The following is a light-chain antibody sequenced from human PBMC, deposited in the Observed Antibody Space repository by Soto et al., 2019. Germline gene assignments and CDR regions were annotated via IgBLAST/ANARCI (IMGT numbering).Light chain of an antibody. CDR1: QDIGTW. V-gene: IGKV1-12*01. J-gene: IGKJ3*01. CDR3: QQADSFPFP. CDR2: VAS. Sequence: DIQLTQSPSSVSASVGDRVTITCRASQDIGTWLAWYQQKPGKAPKLLIYVASNLQSGVPSRFSGAGSGTDFNLPITSLQPEDFATYHCQQADSFPFPFGPGTKVDF.